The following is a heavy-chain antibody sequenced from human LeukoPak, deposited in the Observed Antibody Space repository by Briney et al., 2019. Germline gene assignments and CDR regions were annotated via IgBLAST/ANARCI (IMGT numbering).Heavy chain of an antibody. J-gene: IGHJ4*02. V-gene: IGHV3-33*01. CDR2: IWYDGSNK. D-gene: IGHD3-16*02. CDR1: GFTFSSYG. Sequence: GSLRLSCAASGFTFSSYGMHWVRQAPGKGLEWVAVIWYDGSNKYYADSVKGRFTISRDNSKNTLYLQMNSLRAEDTAVYYCARDFTFGGVIVQYYFDYWGQGTLVTVSS. CDR3: ARDFTFGGVIVQYYFDY.